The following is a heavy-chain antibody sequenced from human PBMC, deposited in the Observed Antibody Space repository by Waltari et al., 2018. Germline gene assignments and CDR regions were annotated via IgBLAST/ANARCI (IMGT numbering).Heavy chain of an antibody. J-gene: IGHJ6*02. CDR3: ARVSRRTYRSPVPGRHYYYGMDV. D-gene: IGHD1-1*01. V-gene: IGHV3-74*03. CDR1: GFTFSSYW. Sequence: EEQLVESGGGLVQPGDSLRLSCAASGFTFSSYWMNWVRQAPGKGPLWVSRVSRGDSDTTYADSVKGRFTIARDNAKNTLYLQMNRLRAEDTAVYFCARVSRRTYRSPVPGRHYYYGMDVWGQGTTVTVSS. CDR2: VSRGDSDT.